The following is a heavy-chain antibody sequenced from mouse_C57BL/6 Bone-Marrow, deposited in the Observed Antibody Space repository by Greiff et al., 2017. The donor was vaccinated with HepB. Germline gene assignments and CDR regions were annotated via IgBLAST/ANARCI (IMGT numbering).Heavy chain of an antibody. V-gene: IGHV2-5*01. Sequence: QVQLQQSGPGLVQPSQSLSITCTVSGFSLTSYGVHWVRQSPGKGLEWLGVIWRGGSTDYNAAFISRLSITKDNSKSQVFFKMNSLQADDTAIYYCARYDGHSMDYWGQGTSVTVSS. J-gene: IGHJ4*01. CDR2: IWRGGST. CDR3: ARYDGHSMDY. CDR1: GFSLTSYG. D-gene: IGHD2-3*01.